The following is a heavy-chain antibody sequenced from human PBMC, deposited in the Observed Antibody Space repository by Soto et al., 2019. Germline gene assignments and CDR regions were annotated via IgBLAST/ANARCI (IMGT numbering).Heavy chain of an antibody. CDR2: MTPISGET. Sequence: QVQLVQSGAEVKKPGASVKVSCKASGYSFTSYDINWVRQASRQGLEWLGWMTPISGETGYAQKFQGRVSMTRDTSTSTAYVELSSLTYEDSAIYYCARNKWNTGDFDYWGHGTLVTVSS. V-gene: IGHV1-8*01. CDR3: ARNKWNTGDFDY. J-gene: IGHJ4*01. D-gene: IGHD1-20*01. CDR1: GYSFTSYD.